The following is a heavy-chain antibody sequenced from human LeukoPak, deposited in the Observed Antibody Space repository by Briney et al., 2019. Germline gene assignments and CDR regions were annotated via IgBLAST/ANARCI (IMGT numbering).Heavy chain of an antibody. CDR2: FDPEDGET. CDR3: ATDAYGGTSRYFDY. CDR1: GYTLTELS. V-gene: IGHV1-24*01. J-gene: IGHJ4*02. Sequence: ASVKVSCKVSGYTLTELSMPSVRQAPGPGLEWMGGFDPEDGETIYAQKFQGRVTMTEDTSTDTAYMELSSWRSEDTAVYYCATDAYGGTSRYFDYWGQGTLVTVSS. D-gene: IGHD4-23*01.